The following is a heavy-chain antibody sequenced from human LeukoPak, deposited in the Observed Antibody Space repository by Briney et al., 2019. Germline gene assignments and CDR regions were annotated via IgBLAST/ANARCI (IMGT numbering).Heavy chain of an antibody. D-gene: IGHD7-27*01. Sequence: PSETLSLTCAVSRGSISGYYWNWLRQSPGKGLEWIGDVNHGGSTNYSPSLKSRVTNSVDTSNNHFSLNVRSVTAADTAVYFCARGRKLHPTMGTYYFDYWGQGALVTVSS. CDR2: VNHGGST. J-gene: IGHJ4*02. CDR3: ARGRKLHPTMGTYYFDY. V-gene: IGHV4-34*01. CDR1: RGSISGYY.